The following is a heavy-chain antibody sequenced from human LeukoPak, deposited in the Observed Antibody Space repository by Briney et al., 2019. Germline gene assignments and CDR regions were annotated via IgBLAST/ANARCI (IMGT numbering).Heavy chain of an antibody. CDR3: VKHETGPEY. V-gene: IGHV3-7*01. D-gene: IGHD1-14*01. J-gene: IGHJ4*02. CDR2: IKQDGGEK. CDR1: GFTFSRYW. Sequence: PGGSLRLSCAAAGFTFSRYWMSWVCQAPGKGLEWVANIKQDGGEKHHGASVKGRFTISRDNAKNSLYLQMNSLRVEDTAVYYCVKHETGPEYWGQGTLVAVSS.